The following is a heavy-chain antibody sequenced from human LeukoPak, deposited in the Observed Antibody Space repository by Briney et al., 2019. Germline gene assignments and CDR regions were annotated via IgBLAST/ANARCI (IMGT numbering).Heavy chain of an antibody. CDR1: GYTFTGYY. Sequence: ASVKVSCKASGYTFTGYYMHCVRQAPGQGLEWMGWINPKNGDTEYAQKFQGRVTMTSDTSISTAYLDLTSLMSEDTAMYYCAKGSSWSKGWFDPWGQGALVTVSS. D-gene: IGHD6-13*01. J-gene: IGHJ5*02. CDR3: AKGSSWSKGWFDP. CDR2: INPKNGDT. V-gene: IGHV1-2*02.